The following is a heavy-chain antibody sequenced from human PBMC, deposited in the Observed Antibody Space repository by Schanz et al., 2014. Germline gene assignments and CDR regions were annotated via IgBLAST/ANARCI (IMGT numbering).Heavy chain of an antibody. J-gene: IGHJ4*02. Sequence: EQLLQSGGGLVQPGGSLRLSCAASGFSLNTYGIHWFRQPAGKGLEWVAVIWNNGVTKYYADSVRGRFTISRDRFQNTLYLRMSSLRAEDTAVYYCARPRFDYGEVDYWGQGTLVTVSS. CDR1: GFSLNTYG. D-gene: IGHD4-17*01. CDR3: ARPRFDYGEVDY. CDR2: IWNNGVTK. V-gene: IGHV3-33*01.